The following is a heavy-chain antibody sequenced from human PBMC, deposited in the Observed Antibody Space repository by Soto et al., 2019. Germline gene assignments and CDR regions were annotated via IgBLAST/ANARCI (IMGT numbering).Heavy chain of an antibody. V-gene: IGHV3-48*01. CDR3: ARVAYYYDSSGYFY. CDR2: IMPGSSHI. D-gene: IGHD3-22*01. Sequence: PGVSPRLSSAAPGFSLSIYSMNWFRQAPGKELEWVSYIMPGSSHIFYADSVKGRFTISRDNAKNSLYLQMNSLRAEDTAVYYCARVAYYYDSSGYFYWGQGT. CDR1: GFSLSIYS. J-gene: IGHJ4*02.